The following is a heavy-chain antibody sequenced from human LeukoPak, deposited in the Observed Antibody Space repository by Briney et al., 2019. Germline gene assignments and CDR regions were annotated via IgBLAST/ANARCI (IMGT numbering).Heavy chain of an antibody. Sequence: GGSLRLSCAASGFTFSSYSLNWVRQSPGQGLEWVSFISGSGNYLYYADSVKGRFTISRDNAENSLYLQMNNLSADDTAVYYCARFAAAGSVKWFAPWGQGTLVTVSS. CDR1: GFTFSSYS. CDR2: ISGSGNYL. V-gene: IGHV3-21*03. J-gene: IGHJ5*02. D-gene: IGHD6-13*01. CDR3: ARFAAAGSVKWFAP.